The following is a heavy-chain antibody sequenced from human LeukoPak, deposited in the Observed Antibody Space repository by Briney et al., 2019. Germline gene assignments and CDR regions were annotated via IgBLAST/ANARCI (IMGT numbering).Heavy chain of an antibody. Sequence: GGSLRLSCAASGFTVSSNYMSWVRQTPGKGLEWVSVLSSGGSTYYADSVKGRFTISRDNSKNTLSLQMNSLRAEDTAVYYCARVASGYLFDYWGQGTLVTASS. D-gene: IGHD3-22*01. CDR2: LSSGGST. CDR3: ARVASGYLFDY. V-gene: IGHV3-53*01. J-gene: IGHJ4*02. CDR1: GFTVSSNY.